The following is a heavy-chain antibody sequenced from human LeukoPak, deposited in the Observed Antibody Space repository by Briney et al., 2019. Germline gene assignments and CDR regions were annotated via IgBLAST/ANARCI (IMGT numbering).Heavy chain of an antibody. J-gene: IGHJ4*02. V-gene: IGHV3-21*01. CDR1: GITFSSYS. CDR2: ISSSSSYI. CDR3: ARDTVEAAGSFDY. Sequence: PGGSLRLSCAASGITFSSYSMNWVRQAPGKGLEWVSSISSSSSYIYYADSVKGRFTISRDNAKNSLYLQMNSLRAEDTAVYYCARDTVEAAGSFDYWGQGTLVTVSS. D-gene: IGHD6-25*01.